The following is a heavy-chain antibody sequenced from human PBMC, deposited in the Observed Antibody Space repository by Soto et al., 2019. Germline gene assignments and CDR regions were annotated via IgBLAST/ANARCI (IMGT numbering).Heavy chain of an antibody. Sequence: EVQLLESGGGLVQPGESLRLSCAASGFTFSSYAMSWARQAPGKGLEWVSSIGVSGDAYYAATVEGRSTISRDNSRNTLYVQSDTLKAHDTTIDYCAKYYFFSSWS. CDR3: AKYYFFSS. CDR2: IGVSGDA. V-gene: IGHV3-23*01. D-gene: IGHD3-10*01. CDR1: GFTFSSYA. J-gene: IGHJ5*01.